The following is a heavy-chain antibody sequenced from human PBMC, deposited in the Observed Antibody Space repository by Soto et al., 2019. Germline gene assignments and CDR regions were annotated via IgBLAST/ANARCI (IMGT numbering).Heavy chain of an antibody. V-gene: IGHV3-72*01. J-gene: IGHJ4*02. CDR2: SRNKIQGYTT. CDR3: CRVTYCAGSGCFWGCDL. D-gene: IGHD2-15*01. CDR1: GFTFSDHS. Sequence: EVQLVESGGGLVQPGGSLRLSCAASGFTFSDHSMDWVRQAPGKGLEWIGRSRNKIQGYTTEYVASVKGRFTISRDESKNSMYLQMNSLQTEDTALYYCCRVTYCAGSGCFWGCDLWGQGILVTVSS.